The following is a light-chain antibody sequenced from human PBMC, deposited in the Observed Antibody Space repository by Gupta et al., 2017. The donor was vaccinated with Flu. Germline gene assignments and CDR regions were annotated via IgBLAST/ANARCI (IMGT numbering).Light chain of an antibody. V-gene: IGLV2-14*03. Sequence: QSALTQPASVSGSPGQSITISCTGTSSDVGRSDSVSWYQQPPGKAPKLIVYDVTKRPSGVSSRFSGSKSGNTASLTISGLEAEDESDYFCSSYTSTNTFYVFGTGTKVTVL. CDR1: SSDVGRSDS. CDR3: SSYTSTNTFYV. J-gene: IGLJ1*01. CDR2: DVT.